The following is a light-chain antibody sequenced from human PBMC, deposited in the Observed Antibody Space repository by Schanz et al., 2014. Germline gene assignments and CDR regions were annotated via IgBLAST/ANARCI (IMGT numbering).Light chain of an antibody. CDR2: DVS. V-gene: IGLV2-11*01. J-gene: IGLJ3*02. CDR1: SSDVGGYNY. CDR3: CSYAGSTTFRV. Sequence: QSALTQPRSVSGSPGQSVTISCTGTSSDVGGYNYVSWYQHHPGKAPKLMIYDVSNRPSGVPDRFSGSKSGNTASLTISGLQAEDEADYYCCSYAGSTTFRVFGGGTKLTVL.